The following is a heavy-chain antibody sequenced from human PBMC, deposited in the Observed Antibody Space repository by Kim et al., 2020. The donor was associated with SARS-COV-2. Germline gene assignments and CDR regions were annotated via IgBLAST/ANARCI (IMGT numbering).Heavy chain of an antibody. CDR1: GFTFDDYA. D-gene: IGHD2-15*01. CDR3: AKDGDIVVVVAARYFDY. V-gene: IGHV3-9*01. CDR2: ISWNSGSI. J-gene: IGHJ4*02. Sequence: GGSLRLSCAASGFTFDDYAMHWVRQAPGKGLEWVSGISWNSGSIGYADSVKGRFTISRDNAKNSLYLQMNSLRAEDTALYYCAKDGDIVVVVAARYFDYWGQGTLVTVSS.